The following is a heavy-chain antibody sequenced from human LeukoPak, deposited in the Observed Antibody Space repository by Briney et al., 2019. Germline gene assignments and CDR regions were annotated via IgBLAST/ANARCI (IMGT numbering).Heavy chain of an antibody. CDR3: ARGIGSYLFYFDY. J-gene: IGHJ4*02. D-gene: IGHD1-26*01. CDR1: GGSISSHF. CDR2: IFYSGTT. Sequence: SETLSLTCTVSGGSISSHFWSWIRQPPGKGLEWIGYIFYSGTTNYNPSLRSRVTISADTSKNQFSLKLSSVTAADTAVYYCARGIGSYLFYFDYWGQGTLVTVSS. V-gene: IGHV4-59*11.